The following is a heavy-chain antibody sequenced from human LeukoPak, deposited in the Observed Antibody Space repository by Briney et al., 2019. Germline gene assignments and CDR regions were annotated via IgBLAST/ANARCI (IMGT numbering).Heavy chain of an antibody. CDR3: ARAGPSSSWHQFDY. CDR1: GFTFTSYA. Sequence: GGSLRLSCAASGFTFTSYAMHWVRQAPGQGLEWVAVISFDERNRYYTDSVKGRFTISTDNSKNTLYLQMNRRRAEDTAVYYCARAGPSSSWHQFDYWGQGTLVTVSS. J-gene: IGHJ4*02. CDR2: ISFDERNR. D-gene: IGHD6-13*01. V-gene: IGHV3-30*14.